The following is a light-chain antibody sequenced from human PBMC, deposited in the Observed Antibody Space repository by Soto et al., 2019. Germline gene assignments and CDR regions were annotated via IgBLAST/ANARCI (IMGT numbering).Light chain of an antibody. CDR3: MQGTHWRGT. V-gene: IGKV2-30*02. CDR1: ESLLHTDRTSH. CDR2: KVS. J-gene: IGKJ1*01. Sequence: TISPLSHSVTLACPAPTPCTSSESLLHTDRTSHWKWLQQRPGQSARRLIYKVSNWDSGVPDRFSGSGSGTDFTLKISRVEAEDVGVYYCMQGTHWRGTFGQGTKV.